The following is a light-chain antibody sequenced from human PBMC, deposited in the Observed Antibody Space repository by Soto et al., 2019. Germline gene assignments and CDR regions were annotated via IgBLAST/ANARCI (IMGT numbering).Light chain of an antibody. CDR2: DVS. CDR3: SSYTSTRTHV. V-gene: IGLV2-14*01. J-gene: IGLJ1*01. CDR1: SSDVGGYNY. Sequence: QSALTQPASVSGSPGQSITISCTGTSSDVGGYNYVSWYQQHPGKAPKLMIYDVSNRPSGVSNRFSGSKSGNTASLTISGRQTEDEADYYCSSYTSTRTHVFGTGTKVTVL.